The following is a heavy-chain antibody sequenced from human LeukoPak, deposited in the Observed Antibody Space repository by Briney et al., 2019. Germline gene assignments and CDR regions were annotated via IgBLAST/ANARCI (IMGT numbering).Heavy chain of an antibody. V-gene: IGHV1-18*01. CDR1: SYTFTSYG. J-gene: IGHJ5*02. D-gene: IGHD4-17*01. Sequence: ASVKVSCKASSYTFTSYGISWVRQAPGQGLEWMGWISAYNGNTDYAQKLQGRVTMTTDTSTSTAYMELRSLRSDDTAVYYCARDRRPTVTTNWFDPWGQGTLVTVSS. CDR3: ARDRRPTVTTNWFDP. CDR2: ISAYNGNT.